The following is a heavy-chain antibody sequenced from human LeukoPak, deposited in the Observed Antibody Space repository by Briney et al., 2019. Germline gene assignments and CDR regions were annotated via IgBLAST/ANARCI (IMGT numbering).Heavy chain of an antibody. D-gene: IGHD6-13*01. Sequence: GGSLRLSCAASGFTFSSYAMSWVRQAPGKGLEWVSAISGGGGSTYYADSVKGRFTISRDNSKNTLYLQMNSLRAEDTAVYYCAKDSGQQQLVPFWFDPWGQGTLVTVSS. CDR2: ISGGGGST. V-gene: IGHV3-23*01. CDR3: AKDSGQQQLVPFWFDP. J-gene: IGHJ5*02. CDR1: GFTFSSYA.